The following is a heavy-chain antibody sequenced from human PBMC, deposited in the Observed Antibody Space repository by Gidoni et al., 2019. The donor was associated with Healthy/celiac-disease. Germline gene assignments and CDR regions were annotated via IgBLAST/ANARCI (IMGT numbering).Heavy chain of an antibody. Sequence: QVQLVASGGGVVQPGRSLRTPCAASGFPFSSYSMHWVRQAPGKGLVWVAVISYDGSNKYYADSVKGRFTISRDNSKNTLYLQMNSLRAEDTAVYYGARGITIFGDSERYYGMDVWGQGTTVTVSS. V-gene: IGHV3-30-3*01. J-gene: IGHJ6*02. CDR2: ISYDGSNK. D-gene: IGHD3-3*01. CDR3: ARGITIFGDSERYYGMDV. CDR1: GFPFSSYS.